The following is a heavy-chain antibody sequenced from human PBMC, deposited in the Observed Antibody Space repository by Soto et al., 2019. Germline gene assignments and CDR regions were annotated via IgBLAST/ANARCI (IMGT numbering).Heavy chain of an antibody. D-gene: IGHD6-6*01. V-gene: IGHV5-51*01. CDR3: ARTRSFTLGFYYDGMDV. Sequence: RGESLKIFCQRSRYRFASYVIGWVRHMPGIELEXMGIIYPDYSVTGYSPSFSGQVTISADKSLRTAYLNWTSLKASETALYYCARTRSFTLGFYYDGMDVWGEGTTVTVSS. J-gene: IGHJ6*04. CDR1: RYRFASYV. CDR2: IYPDYSVT.